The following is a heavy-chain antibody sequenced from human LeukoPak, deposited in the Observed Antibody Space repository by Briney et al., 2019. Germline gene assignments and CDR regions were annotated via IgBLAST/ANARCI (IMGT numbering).Heavy chain of an antibody. J-gene: IGHJ4*02. Sequence: GASVKVSCKASGYTLTGYYMHWVRQAPGQGLEWMGWINPNSGGTNYAQKFQGRVTMTRDTSISTAYMELSRLRSDDTAVYYCATSFLWFGELLSFDYWGQGTLVTVSS. V-gene: IGHV1-2*02. CDR3: ATSFLWFGELLSFDY. CDR2: INPNSGGT. D-gene: IGHD3-10*01. CDR1: GYTLTGYY.